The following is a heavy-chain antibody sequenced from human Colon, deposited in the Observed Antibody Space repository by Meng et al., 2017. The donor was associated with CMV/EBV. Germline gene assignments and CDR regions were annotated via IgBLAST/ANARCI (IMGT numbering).Heavy chain of an antibody. CDR3: ARMFAASSGWFDP. J-gene: IGHJ5*02. Sequence: CNASGNIFSRASVHWVRQAPGQGLDWVGMVSLTGERPKYAQKFQGRVTMTRDTSTSTFYMELSSLVSEDTAVYYCARMFAASSGWFDPWGQGTLVTVS. CDR2: VSLTGERP. D-gene: IGHD6-6*01. V-gene: IGHV1-46*01. CDR1: GNIFSRAS.